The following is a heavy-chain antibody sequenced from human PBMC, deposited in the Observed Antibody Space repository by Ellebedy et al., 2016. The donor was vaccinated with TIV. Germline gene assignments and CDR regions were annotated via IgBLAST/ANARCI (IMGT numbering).Heavy chain of an antibody. CDR2: FDPEDGET. CDR1: GYTLTELS. V-gene: IGHV1-24*01. CDR3: ATAFHPAALPPWDWFDP. D-gene: IGHD6-13*01. J-gene: IGHJ5*02. Sequence: ASVKVSXXVSGYTLTELSMHWVRQAPGKGLEWMGGFDPEDGETIYAQKFQGRVTMTEDTSTDTAYMELSSLRSEDTAVYYCATAFHPAALPPWDWFDPWGQGTLVTVSS.